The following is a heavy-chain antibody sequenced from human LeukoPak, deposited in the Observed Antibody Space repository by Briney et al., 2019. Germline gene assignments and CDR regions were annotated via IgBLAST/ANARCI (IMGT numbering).Heavy chain of an antibody. CDR1: GFTFSSYS. V-gene: IGHV3-48*01. D-gene: IGHD3-3*01. CDR2: ISSSSSTI. CDR3: ARDYDSGSYYYYYMDV. Sequence: GGSLRLSCAASGFTFSSYSMNWVRQAPGKGLEWVSYISSSSSTIYYADSVKGRFTISRDNAKNSLYLQMNSLRAEDTAVYYCARDYDSGSYYYYYMDVWGKGTTVTVSS. J-gene: IGHJ6*03.